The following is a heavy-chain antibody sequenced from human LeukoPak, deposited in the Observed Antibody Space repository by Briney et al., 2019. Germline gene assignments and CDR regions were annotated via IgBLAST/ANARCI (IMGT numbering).Heavy chain of an antibody. CDR3: ARVVYRGENWFDP. D-gene: IGHD3-10*01. V-gene: IGHV4-59*02. CDR1: SGSVSSDY. CDR2: IFSNGNT. Sequence: SETLSLTCTVSSGSVSSDYWTWIRQPPGKGLEWVGYIFSNGNTEYSPSLKSRATISVDTSKNQCSLKLNSVTAAGTAVYYCARVVYRGENWFDPWGQGTLVTVSS. J-gene: IGHJ5*02.